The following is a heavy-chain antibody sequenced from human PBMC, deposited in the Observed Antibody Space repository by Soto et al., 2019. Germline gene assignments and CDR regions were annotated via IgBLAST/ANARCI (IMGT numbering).Heavy chain of an antibody. CDR2: ISGSGGST. J-gene: IGHJ4*01. CDR3: AKDNGSLPGIAAAGTPY. V-gene: IGHV3-23*01. Sequence: PVGSLKLSCAASGFTFSSYAMSWVRQAPGTGLEWVSAISGSGGSTYYADYVKGRFTISRDNSKNTLYLQMNSLRAEDTDVYYCAKDNGSLPGIAAAGTPYWRQGTLVTVSS. D-gene: IGHD6-13*01. CDR1: GFTFSSYA.